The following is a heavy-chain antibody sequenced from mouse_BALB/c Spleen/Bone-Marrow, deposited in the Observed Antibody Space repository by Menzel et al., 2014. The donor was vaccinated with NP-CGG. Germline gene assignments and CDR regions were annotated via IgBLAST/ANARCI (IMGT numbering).Heavy chain of an antibody. V-gene: IGHV14-3*02. CDR1: GFNIKDTY. Sequence: EVKLVESGAELVKPGASVKLSCTASGFNIKDTYIHWVKQRPEQGLEWIGRIDPANADTKYGPKFQGTATITADTSSNTVYLQFISLTSEDTAIYYCVRAARTFDYWGQGTTLTVSS. CDR2: IDPANADT. J-gene: IGHJ2*01. CDR3: VRAARTFDY. D-gene: IGHD3-1*01.